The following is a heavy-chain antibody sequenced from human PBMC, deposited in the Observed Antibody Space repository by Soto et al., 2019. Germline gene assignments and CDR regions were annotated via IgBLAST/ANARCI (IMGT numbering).Heavy chain of an antibody. J-gene: IGHJ5*02. D-gene: IGHD2-21*01. Sequence: QVQLVQSGAEVKKPGASVKVSCKFSGYNFINYGMTWVRQAPGQGLEWMGWISGSNGATKYAQRFQAIVTLTTDTSTNTAYMELGSMRLEDTAVYYWARDRIGLTIIGTGFDPWGQGTLVTVPS. V-gene: IGHV1-18*04. CDR1: GYNFINYG. CDR3: ARDRIGLTIIGTGFDP. CDR2: ISGSNGAT.